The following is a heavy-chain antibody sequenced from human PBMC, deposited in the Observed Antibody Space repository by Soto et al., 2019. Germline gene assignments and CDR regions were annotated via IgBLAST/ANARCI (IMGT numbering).Heavy chain of an antibody. CDR1: SGSLSHGPYS. J-gene: IGHJ6*02. CDR3: ARSAAEPPLYYYFGMNV. Sequence: KTSETLSLTCDVSSGSLSHGPYSWTWIRQPQGKGLEWIGCIYQSGNTYYNPSLKSRVTISVNRSKNQFSLKLNSVTAADTAVYYCARSAAEPPLYYYFGMNVWGQGTTATVSS. CDR2: IYQSGNT. V-gene: IGHV4-30-2*01. D-gene: IGHD6-13*01.